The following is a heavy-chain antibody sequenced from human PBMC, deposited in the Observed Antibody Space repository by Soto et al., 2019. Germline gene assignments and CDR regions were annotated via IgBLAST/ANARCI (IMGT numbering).Heavy chain of an antibody. CDR3: ARVTNWNYDY. V-gene: IGHV3-11*01. D-gene: IGHD1-7*01. J-gene: IGHJ4*02. CDR2: ISSGASLI. Sequence: GGSLRLSCAASGFTFSDYYMTWIRQSPGKGLEWVSYISSGASLIFYADAVKGRFTISRDNSRNSLYLQMNSLRAEDTAVYYCARVTNWNYDYWGRGTLVTVSS. CDR1: GFTFSDYY.